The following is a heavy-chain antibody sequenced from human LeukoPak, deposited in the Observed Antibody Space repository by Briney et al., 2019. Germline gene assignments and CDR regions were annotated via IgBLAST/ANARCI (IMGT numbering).Heavy chain of an antibody. CDR3: AKEGTGHEDIPEYYFDY. D-gene: IGHD3/OR15-3a*01. Sequence: GGSLRLSCVASGFNFNDHTMHWVRHPPGKGQEWVGLITWDGRTTYYADSLKGQFTISRDNSRNSLFLQIHSLKNEDSGLYYCAKEGTGHEDIPEYYFDYRGRGTVVTVS. V-gene: IGHV3-43*01. J-gene: IGHJ4*02. CDR2: ITWDGRTT. CDR1: GFNFNDHT.